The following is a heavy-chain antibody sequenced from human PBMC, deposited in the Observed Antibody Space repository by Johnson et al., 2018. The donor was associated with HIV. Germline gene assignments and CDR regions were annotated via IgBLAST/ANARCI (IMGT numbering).Heavy chain of an antibody. V-gene: IGHV3-7*02. J-gene: IGHJ3*01. D-gene: IGHD1-26*01. CDR1: GFIFSSYW. CDR3: AKGGVWEIPLGFGAVDF. Sequence: VQLVESGGGLVQPGGSLSLSCAVSGFIFSSYWMSWVRQAPGTGLAWVANIKQDGSAKYYADSVKGRLTLSRDNSKNTLFLQMNSLRDEDTAVYFCAKGGVWEIPLGFGAVDFWGQGTMVSASS. CDR2: IKQDGSAK.